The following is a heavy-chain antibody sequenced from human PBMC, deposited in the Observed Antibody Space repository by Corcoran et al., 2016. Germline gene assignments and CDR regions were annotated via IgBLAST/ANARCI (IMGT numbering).Heavy chain of an antibody. CDR1: GFTFSNAW. D-gene: IGHD6-6*01. V-gene: IGHV3-15*07. Sequence: EVQLVESGGGLVKPGGSLRLSCAASGFTFSNAWMNWVRQAPGKGLEWVGRIKSKTDGGTTDYAAPVKGRFTISRDDSKNTLYLQMNSLKTEDTAVYYCTPDPSIAARLSSVWGQGTLVTVSS. CDR2: IKSKTDGGTT. CDR3: TPDPSIAARLSSV. J-gene: IGHJ4*02.